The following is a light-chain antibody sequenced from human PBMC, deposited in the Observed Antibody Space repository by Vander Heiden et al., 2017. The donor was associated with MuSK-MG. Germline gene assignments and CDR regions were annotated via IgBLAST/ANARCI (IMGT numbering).Light chain of an antibody. V-gene: IGKV1-9*01. Sequence: DIQLTQSPSFLSASVGDRVTITCRASQGISSYLAWYQQKPGKAPKLLIYAASTLQSGVPSRFSGSGSGTEFTLTISSLQPEDFATYYCQQRNSYPYGYTFGQGTKLEIK. CDR2: AAS. CDR3: QQRNSYPYGYT. CDR1: QGISSY. J-gene: IGKJ2*01.